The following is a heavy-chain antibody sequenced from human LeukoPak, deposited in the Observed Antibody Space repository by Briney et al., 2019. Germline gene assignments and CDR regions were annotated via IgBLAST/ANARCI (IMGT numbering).Heavy chain of an antibody. Sequence: PSETLSLTCAVSGGSISSGGYSWSWIRQPPGKGLEWIGYIYHSGSTYYNPSLKSRVTISVDRPKNQFSLKLSSVTAADTAVYYCARAPSYSSGWPIYYYYYGMDVWGQGTTVTVSS. CDR1: GGSISSGGYS. V-gene: IGHV4-30-2*01. D-gene: IGHD6-19*01. CDR3: ARAPSYSSGWPIYYYYYGMDV. CDR2: IYHSGST. J-gene: IGHJ6*02.